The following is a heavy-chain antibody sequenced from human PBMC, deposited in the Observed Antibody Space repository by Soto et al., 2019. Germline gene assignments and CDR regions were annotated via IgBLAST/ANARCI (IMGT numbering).Heavy chain of an antibody. CDR2: IYHTGST. CDR1: SGSISSSSW. Sequence: QVQLQESGPGLVKPSGTLSLTCAVSSGSISSSSWWTWVRQPPGKGLDWIGKIYHTGSTSYSPCLKRRVTISVDKSKNQFSLKLRSVTAADTAVYYCARGVYGDYVCDYWGQGTLGTVSS. CDR3: ARGVYGDYVCDY. D-gene: IGHD4-17*01. J-gene: IGHJ4*02. V-gene: IGHV4-4*02.